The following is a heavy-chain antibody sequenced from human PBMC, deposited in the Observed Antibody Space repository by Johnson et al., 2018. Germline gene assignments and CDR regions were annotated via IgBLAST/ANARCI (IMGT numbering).Heavy chain of an antibody. CDR1: GFTFSSYG. Sequence: QVQLVESGGGVVQPGRSXRLSCVASGFTFSSYGMHWVRQAPGKGLEWVAVISYDGSNRYYGDSVKGRFTISRDNSKNTLYLQMNSLRAEDTAVYYCARAHCSSTSCYTSAFDIWGQGTMVTVSS. CDR3: ARAHCSSTSCYTSAFDI. D-gene: IGHD2-2*02. J-gene: IGHJ3*02. V-gene: IGHV3-30*03. CDR2: ISYDGSNR.